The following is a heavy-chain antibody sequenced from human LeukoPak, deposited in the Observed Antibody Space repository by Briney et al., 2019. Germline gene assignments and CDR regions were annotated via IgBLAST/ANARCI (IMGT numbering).Heavy chain of an antibody. CDR1: GYTFTSYD. D-gene: IGHD5-24*01. V-gene: IGHV1-18*01. J-gene: IGHJ6*03. Sequence: ASVKVSCKASGYTFTSYDINWVRQAPGQGLEWMGWISAYNGNTNYAQKLQGRVTMTTDTSTSTAYMELRSLRSDDTAVYYCARDIREIPAYMDVWGKGTTVTVSS. CDR3: ARDIREIPAYMDV. CDR2: ISAYNGNT.